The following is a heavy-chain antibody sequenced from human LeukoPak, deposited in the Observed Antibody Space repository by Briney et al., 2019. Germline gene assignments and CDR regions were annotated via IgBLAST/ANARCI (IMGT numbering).Heavy chain of an antibody. V-gene: IGHV4-61*05. CDR3: ASYTAGGFDY. CDR1: GGSISSSDYY. CDR2: IYYSGST. J-gene: IGHJ4*02. D-gene: IGHD5-18*01. Sequence: PSETLSLTCTVSGGSISSSDYYWGWIRQPPGKGLEWIGYIYYSGSTNYNPSLKSRVTISVDTSKNQFSLKLSSVTAADTAVYYCASYTAGGFDYWGQGTLVTVSS.